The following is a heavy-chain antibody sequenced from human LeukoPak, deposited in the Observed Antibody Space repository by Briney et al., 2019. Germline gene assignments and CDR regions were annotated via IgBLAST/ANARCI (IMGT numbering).Heavy chain of an antibody. CDR3: ARDGTGCSSTSCYCDY. Sequence: ASVKVSCKASGYTFTGYYMHWVRQAPGQGLEWMGWINPNSGGTNYAQKFQGRVTMTRDTSISTAYMELSRLRSDDTAVYYCARDGTGCSSTSCYCDYWGQGTLVTVSS. CDR1: GYTFTGYY. D-gene: IGHD2-2*01. J-gene: IGHJ4*02. V-gene: IGHV1-2*02. CDR2: INPNSGGT.